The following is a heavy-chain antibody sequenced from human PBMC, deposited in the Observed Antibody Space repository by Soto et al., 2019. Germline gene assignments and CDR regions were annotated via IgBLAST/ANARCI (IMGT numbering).Heavy chain of an antibody. D-gene: IGHD1-1*01. V-gene: IGHV4-31*03. Sequence: SETLSLTCTVSGGSISSGGYYWSWIRQHPGKGLEWIGYIYYSGSTYYNPSLKSRVTISVDTSKNQFSLKLSSVTAADTAVYYCARLVQLEKYYYYYYGMDVWGQGTTVTVSS. J-gene: IGHJ6*02. CDR3: ARLVQLEKYYYYYYGMDV. CDR1: GGSISSGGYY. CDR2: IYYSGST.